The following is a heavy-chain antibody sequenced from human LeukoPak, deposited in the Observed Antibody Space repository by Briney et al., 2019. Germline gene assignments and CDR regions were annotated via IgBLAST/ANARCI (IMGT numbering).Heavy chain of an antibody. CDR3: ARTPYYYYGMDV. V-gene: IGHV4-59*01. CDR1: GGSISSYY. CDR2: IYYSGST. Sequence: PSETLSLTCTVSGGSISSYYWSWIRQPPGKGLEWIGYIYYSGSTNYNPSLKSRVTISVGTSKNQFSLKLSSVTAADTAVYYCARTPYYYYGMDVWGQGTTVTVSS. J-gene: IGHJ6*02.